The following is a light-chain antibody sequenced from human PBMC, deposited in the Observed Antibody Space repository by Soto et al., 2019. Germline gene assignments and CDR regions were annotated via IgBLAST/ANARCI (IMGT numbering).Light chain of an antibody. V-gene: IGKV1-39*01. CDR2: AAS. Sequence: DIQMNQSPSSLSASVGDRVTITCRASQSISSYLNWYHQKPGKAPKLLIYAASSLQSGVPSRFSGSGSETDFTLTISSLQPEDFATYYCQQSYSTSITCGQGTRLEIK. CDR3: QQSYSTSIT. CDR1: QSISSY. J-gene: IGKJ5*01.